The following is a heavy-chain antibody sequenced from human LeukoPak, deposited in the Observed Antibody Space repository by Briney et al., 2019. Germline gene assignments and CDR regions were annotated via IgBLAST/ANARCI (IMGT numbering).Heavy chain of an antibody. J-gene: IGHJ4*02. Sequence: PGGSLRLSCAASGFTFSSYWMHWVRQAPGKGLVWVSRINSDGSSTSYADSVKGRFTISRDNSRNTLYLQMNSLRAEDTAVHYCAKDLTSGGSLFDYWGQGTLVTVSS. CDR3: AKDLTSGGSLFDY. D-gene: IGHD2-15*01. V-gene: IGHV3-74*01. CDR1: GFTFSSYW. CDR2: INSDGSST.